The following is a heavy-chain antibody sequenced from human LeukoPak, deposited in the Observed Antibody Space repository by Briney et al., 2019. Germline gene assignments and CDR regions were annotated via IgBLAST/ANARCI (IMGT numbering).Heavy chain of an antibody. V-gene: IGHV1-18*01. CDR1: GYTFTSYG. D-gene: IGHD3-3*01. CDR2: ISAYNGNT. Sequence: GASVKVSCKASGYTFTSYGISWVRQAPGQGLEWMGWISAYNGNTNYAQKLQGRVTMTTDTSTSTAYMELRSLRSDDTAVYYCARERYYDFWSGYYSYYYYYMDVWGKGTTVTVSS. CDR3: ARERYYDFWSGYYSYYYYYMDV. J-gene: IGHJ6*03.